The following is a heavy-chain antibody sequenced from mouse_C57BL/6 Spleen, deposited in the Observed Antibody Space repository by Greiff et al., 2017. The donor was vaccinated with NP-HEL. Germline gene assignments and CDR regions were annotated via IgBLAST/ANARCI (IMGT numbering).Heavy chain of an antibody. CDR3: ATYYGNSLDY. D-gene: IGHD1-1*01. V-gene: IGHV1-64*01. Sequence: QVQLKQPGAELVKPGASVKLSCKASGYTFTSYWMHWVKQRPGQGLEWIGMIHPNSGSTNYNEKFKGKATLTVDKSSSTAYMQLSSLTSEDSAVDYCATYYGNSLDYWGQGTTLTVSS. CDR2: IHPNSGST. J-gene: IGHJ2*01. CDR1: GYTFTSYW.